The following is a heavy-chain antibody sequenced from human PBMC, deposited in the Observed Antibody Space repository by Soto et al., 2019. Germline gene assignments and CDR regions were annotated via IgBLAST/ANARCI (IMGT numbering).Heavy chain of an antibody. CDR1: GFTFSSYA. V-gene: IGHV3-23*01. D-gene: IGHD2-2*01. CDR2: IGESGTPT. CDR3: ARYIPGVSYYGMDV. Sequence: EVQLLESGGGLVQPGGSLRLSCAASGFTFSSYAMQWVRQAPGKGLEWVSRIGESGTPTYYADSVKGRFTISRDNSGNTLFLEMYSLRAEDTAVYYCARYIPGVSYYGMDVWGQGTTVTVSS. J-gene: IGHJ6*02.